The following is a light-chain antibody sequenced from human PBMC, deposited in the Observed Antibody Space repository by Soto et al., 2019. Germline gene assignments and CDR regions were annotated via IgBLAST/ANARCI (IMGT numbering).Light chain of an antibody. J-gene: IGKJ1*01. Sequence: DVQITISAATVPASVGDRVTITCRASQSISNWLAWYQQKPGTAPKVLIYHASNLQSGVPSRFSGSGSGTDFTLTISSLQPEDFATYYCQQSYSTPRTFGQGTKVDIK. V-gene: IGKV1-39*01. CDR2: HAS. CDR3: QQSYSTPRT. CDR1: QSISNW.